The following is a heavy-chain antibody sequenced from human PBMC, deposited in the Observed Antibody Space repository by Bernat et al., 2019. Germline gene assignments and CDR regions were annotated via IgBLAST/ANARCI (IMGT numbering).Heavy chain of an antibody. Sequence: QVQLVESGGGVVQPGRSLRLSCAASGFTFSSYAMHWVRQAPGKGLEWVAVISYDGSNKYYADSVKGRFTISRDNSKNTLYLQMNSLRAEDTAVYYCTSVHDCGSDVHDGVNLWGQGTMVTVSS. V-gene: IGHV3-30*03. CDR2: ISYDGSNK. J-gene: IGHJ3*01. D-gene: IGHD1-26*01. CDR3: TSVHDCGSDVHDGVNL. CDR1: GFTFSSYA.